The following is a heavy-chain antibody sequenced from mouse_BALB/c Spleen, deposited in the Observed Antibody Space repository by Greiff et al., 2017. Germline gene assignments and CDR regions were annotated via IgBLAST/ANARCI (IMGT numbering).Heavy chain of an antibody. Sequence: VQLKQSGPGLVKPSQSLSLTCSVTGYSITSGYYWNWIRQFPGNKLEWMGYISYDGSNNYNPSLKNRISITRDTSKNQFFLKLNSVTTEDTATYYCARGGNYYGSSFYYAMDYWGQGTSVTVSS. D-gene: IGHD1-1*01. CDR2: ISYDGSN. CDR1: GYSITSGYY. V-gene: IGHV3-6*02. CDR3: ARGGNYYGSSFYYAMDY. J-gene: IGHJ4*01.